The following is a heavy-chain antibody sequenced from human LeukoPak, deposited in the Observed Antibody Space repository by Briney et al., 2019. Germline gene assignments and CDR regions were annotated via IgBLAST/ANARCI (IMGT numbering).Heavy chain of an antibody. CDR1: GGSFSGSN. J-gene: IGHJ4*02. V-gene: IGHV4-34*01. CDR2: IYNSGST. Sequence: PSETLSLTCAVYGGSFSGSNWSWIRQPPGKGLEWIGEIYNSGSTIYPSLESRVTISVDTSKNQFSLNLISVTAADTAVYYCVRAYDYWGQGTLVTVSS. CDR3: VRAYDY.